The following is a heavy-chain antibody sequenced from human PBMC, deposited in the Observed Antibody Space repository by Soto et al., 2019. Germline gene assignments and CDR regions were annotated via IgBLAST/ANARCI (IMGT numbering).Heavy chain of an antibody. V-gene: IGHV4-31*03. CDR2: ISYTGNA. CDR1: GGSISSFGYF. D-gene: IGHD2-8*02. J-gene: IGHJ3*02. Sequence: TLASTFTVSGGSISSFGYFWTWIRQHPVKVLEWIGYISYTGNAYYYPSLNSRVTISMDTSNNHFSLRLSSVIAADTAVYYCVRLNCSGSSCSRGGAFYIWGHGTVVNVSS. CDR3: VRLNCSGSSCSRGGAFYI.